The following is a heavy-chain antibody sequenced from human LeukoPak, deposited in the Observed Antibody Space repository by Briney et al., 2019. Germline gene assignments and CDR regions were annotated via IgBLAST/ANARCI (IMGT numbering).Heavy chain of an antibody. CDR1: GYSFTSYW. V-gene: IGHV5-51*01. D-gene: IGHD5-18*01. CDR3: ARRSETVDTAVVSSYYYYMDV. CDR2: IYPGDSDT. Sequence: KVSCEASGYSFTSYWIGWVRQMPGKGLEWMGIIYPGDSDTRYSPSFQGQVTISADKSISTAYLQWSSLKASDTAMYYCARRSETVDTAVVSSYYYYMDVWGKGTTVTVSS. J-gene: IGHJ6*03.